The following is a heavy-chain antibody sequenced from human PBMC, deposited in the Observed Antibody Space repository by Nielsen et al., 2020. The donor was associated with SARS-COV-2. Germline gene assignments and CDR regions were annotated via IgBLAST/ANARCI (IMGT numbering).Heavy chain of an antibody. Sequence: ASVKVSCKASGYTFTSYAMNWVRQAPGQGLEWMGWISGSSGTTEYAQKFQGRVTMTIDTSTSTAHMELRSLRSEDTAVYYCARWGNTAMVDYYYYGMDVWGQGTTVTVSS. J-gene: IGHJ6*02. CDR3: ARWGNTAMVDYYYYGMDV. V-gene: IGHV1-18*01. CDR1: GYTFTSYA. D-gene: IGHD5-18*01. CDR2: ISGSSGTT.